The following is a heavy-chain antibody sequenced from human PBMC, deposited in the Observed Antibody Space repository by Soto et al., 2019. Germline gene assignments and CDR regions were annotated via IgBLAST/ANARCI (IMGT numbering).Heavy chain of an antibody. V-gene: IGHV3-23*01. CDR3: AKDGVRWTYYDILTGP. D-gene: IGHD3-9*01. CDR1: GFTFSSYA. Sequence: EVQLLESGGGLVQPGGSLRLSCAASGFTFSSYAMSWVRQAPGKGLGWVSAISGSGGSTYYADSVKGRFTISRDNSKNTLYLQMNSLRAEDTAVYYCAKDGVRWTYYDILTGPWGQGTLVTVSS. J-gene: IGHJ5*02. CDR2: ISGSGGST.